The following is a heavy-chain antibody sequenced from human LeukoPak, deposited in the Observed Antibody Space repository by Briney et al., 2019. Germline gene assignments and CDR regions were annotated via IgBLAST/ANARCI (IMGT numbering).Heavy chain of an antibody. Sequence: SETLSLTCTASGGSISSHYWSWIRQPPGKGLEWIGYIYYSGSTNYNPSLKSRVTISVDTSKNQFSLKLTSVTAADTAVYYCARGQGDYLVAFDYWGQGTLVTVSS. D-gene: IGHD4-17*01. CDR1: GGSISSHY. CDR2: IYYSGST. V-gene: IGHV4-59*11. J-gene: IGHJ4*02. CDR3: ARGQGDYLVAFDY.